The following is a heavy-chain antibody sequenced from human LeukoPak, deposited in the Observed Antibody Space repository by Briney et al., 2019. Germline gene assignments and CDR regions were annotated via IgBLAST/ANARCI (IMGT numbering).Heavy chain of an antibody. CDR3: ARDNDWAFHY. J-gene: IGHJ4*02. D-gene: IGHD3-9*01. V-gene: IGHV3-48*02. CDR2: INHNGEMI. CDR1: GFTFSNYV. Sequence: GGSLRLSCAASGFTFSNYVMSWVRQAPGGGLEWVSYINHNGEMIFYPDFVKGRFTISRDNAKNSLYLQMNSLRDEDTAVYYCARDNDWAFHYWGQGTLVTVSS.